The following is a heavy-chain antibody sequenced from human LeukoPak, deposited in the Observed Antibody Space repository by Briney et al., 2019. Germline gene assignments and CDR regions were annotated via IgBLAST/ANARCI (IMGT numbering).Heavy chain of an antibody. CDR3: VGGPGWVFDL. V-gene: IGHV3-74*01. Sequence: GGSLRLSCAASGNYWMHWVRQAPGKGLVWVSHINSDGSWTSYADSVKGRFTISKDNAKNTVYLQMNSLRAEDTAVYHCVGGPGWVFDLWGRGTLVTVSS. D-gene: IGHD1-26*01. CDR1: GNYW. J-gene: IGHJ2*01. CDR2: INSDGSWT.